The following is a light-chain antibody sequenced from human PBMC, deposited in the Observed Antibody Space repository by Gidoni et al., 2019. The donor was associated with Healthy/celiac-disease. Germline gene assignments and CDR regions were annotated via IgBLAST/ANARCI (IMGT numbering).Light chain of an antibody. V-gene: IGLV3-19*02. CDR1: SLRSYY. J-gene: IGLJ2*01. CDR2: GKN. CDR3: NSWDSSGNHVV. Sequence: SSKLTQDPAVSVALGQTVRITCQGDSLRSYYASWYQQKPGQAPVRVIYGKNNRPSGIPDRFSGSSSGNTASLTITGAQAEDEADYYCNSWDSSGNHVVFGGGTKLTVL.